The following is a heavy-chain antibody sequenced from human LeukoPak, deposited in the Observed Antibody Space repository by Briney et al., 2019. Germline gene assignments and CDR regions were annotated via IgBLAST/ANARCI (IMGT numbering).Heavy chain of an antibody. CDR3: AGRSSSWYGWAEYFQH. CDR2: INPNSGGT. CDR1: GYTFTGYY. V-gene: IGHV1-2*02. D-gene: IGHD6-13*01. J-gene: IGHJ1*01. Sequence: VASVKVSCKASGYTFTGYYMHWVRQAPGQGREWMGWINPNSGGTNYAQKFQGRVTMTRDTSISTAYMELSRLRSDDTAVYYCAGRSSSWYGWAEYFQHWGQGTLVTVSS.